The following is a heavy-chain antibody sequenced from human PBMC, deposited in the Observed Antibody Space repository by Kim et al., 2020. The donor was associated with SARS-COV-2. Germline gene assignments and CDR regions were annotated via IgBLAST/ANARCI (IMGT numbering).Heavy chain of an antibody. Sequence: NPPPQSRVTISVDTSKNQFSLKPSSVTAADTAVYYCARRTTVTTGYFDYWGQGTLVTVSS. V-gene: IGHV4-59*08. J-gene: IGHJ4*02. CDR3: ARRTTVTTGYFDY. D-gene: IGHD4-17*01.